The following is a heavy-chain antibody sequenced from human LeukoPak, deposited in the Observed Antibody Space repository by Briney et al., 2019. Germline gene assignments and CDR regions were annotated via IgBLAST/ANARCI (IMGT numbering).Heavy chain of an antibody. CDR3: ARFGWRDYYDSSGYSKNAFDI. D-gene: IGHD3-22*01. V-gene: IGHV1-69*04. CDR1: GGTFSSYA. J-gene: IGHJ3*02. Sequence: ASVKVSCKASGGTFSSYAISWVRQAPGQGLEWMGRIIPILGIANYAQKFQGRVTITADKSTSTAYMELSSLRSEDTAVYYCARFGWRDYYDSSGYSKNAFDIWGQGTMVTVSS. CDR2: IIPILGIA.